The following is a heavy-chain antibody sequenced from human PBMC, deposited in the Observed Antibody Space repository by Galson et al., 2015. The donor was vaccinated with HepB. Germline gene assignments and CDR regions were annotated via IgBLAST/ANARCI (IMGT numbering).Heavy chain of an antibody. D-gene: IGHD6-13*01. Sequence: SLGLSGAASGFTVRSYAFHWVRQAPGKGLGSGAGISYDGSNKNYADSVKGRFTISRDESRNTLHLQMNRLRAEDTAIYYCARDKDPSRSWVDGLIYYGLAVWGQGTTVTVSS. J-gene: IGHJ6*02. V-gene: IGHV3-30*04. CDR3: ARDKDPSRSWVDGLIYYGLAV. CDR2: ISYDGSNK. CDR1: GFTVRSYA.